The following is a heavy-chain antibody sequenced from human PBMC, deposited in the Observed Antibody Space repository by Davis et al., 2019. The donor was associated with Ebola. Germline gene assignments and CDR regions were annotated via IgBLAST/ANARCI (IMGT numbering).Heavy chain of an antibody. D-gene: IGHD3-16*01. CDR1: GFTFSSYA. CDR2: IRSKANSYAT. CDR3: AKDYSPLYYYYGMDV. Sequence: GESLKISCAASGFTFSSYAMSWVRQASGKGLEWVGRIRSKANSYATAYAASVKGRFTISRDDSKNTAYLQMNSLRTEDTAVYYCAKDYSPLYYYYGMDVWGQGTTVTVSS. V-gene: IGHV3-73*01. J-gene: IGHJ6*02.